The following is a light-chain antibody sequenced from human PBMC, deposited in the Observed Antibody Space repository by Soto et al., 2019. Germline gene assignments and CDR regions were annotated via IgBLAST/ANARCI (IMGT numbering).Light chain of an antibody. CDR3: TSYTSSTTLG. V-gene: IGLV2-14*01. J-gene: IGLJ2*01. Sequence: QSALTQPASVSGSPGQSITISCTGTSSDVSGYNYVSWYQHHPGKAPKLMIYEVSNRPSGVSNRFSGSKSGNTASLTISGLQAEDEADYYCTSYTSSTTLGFGRGTKLTVL. CDR2: EVS. CDR1: SSDVSGYNY.